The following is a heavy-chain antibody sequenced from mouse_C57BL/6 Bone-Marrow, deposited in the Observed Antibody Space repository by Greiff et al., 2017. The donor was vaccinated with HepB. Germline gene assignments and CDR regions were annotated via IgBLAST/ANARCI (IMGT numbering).Heavy chain of an antibody. J-gene: IGHJ1*03. Sequence: VQLKQSGAELVRPGASVKLSCTASGFNIKDDYMHWVKQRPEQGLEWIGWIDPENGDTEYASKFQGKATITADTSSNTAYLQLSSLTSEDTAVYYCTIYYYGSSYVYWYFDVWGTGTTVTVSS. CDR3: TIYYYGSSYVYWYFDV. D-gene: IGHD1-1*01. CDR2: IDPENGDT. V-gene: IGHV14-4*01. CDR1: GFNIKDDY.